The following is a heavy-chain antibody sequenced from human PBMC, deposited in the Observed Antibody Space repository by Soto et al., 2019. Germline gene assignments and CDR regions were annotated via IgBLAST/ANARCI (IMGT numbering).Heavy chain of an antibody. Sequence: PGGSLRLSCAASGFTFISYWMSWVRQAPGKGLEWVANIKQDGSEKYYVDSVKGRFTISRDNAKNSLYLQMNSLRAEDTAVYYCARDDIVVVTGFDYWGQGTLVTVSS. V-gene: IGHV3-7*03. CDR2: IKQDGSEK. J-gene: IGHJ4*02. CDR3: ARDDIVVVTGFDY. CDR1: GFTFISYW. D-gene: IGHD2-21*02.